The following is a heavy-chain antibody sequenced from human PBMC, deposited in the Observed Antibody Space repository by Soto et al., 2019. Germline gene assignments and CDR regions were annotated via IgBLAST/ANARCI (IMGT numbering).Heavy chain of an antibody. CDR3: AKESLPEHYGDTRFDF. Sequence: GGSLRLCCAASGFTFSSYAMSWVRQAPGKGLEWVSAISGSGGSTYYADSVKGRFTISRDNSKNTLYLQMNSLRPEDTAVYYCAKESLPEHYGDTRFDFWGQRTRVTGSS. J-gene: IGHJ4*02. D-gene: IGHD4-17*01. CDR1: GFTFSSYA. CDR2: ISGSGGST. V-gene: IGHV3-23*01.